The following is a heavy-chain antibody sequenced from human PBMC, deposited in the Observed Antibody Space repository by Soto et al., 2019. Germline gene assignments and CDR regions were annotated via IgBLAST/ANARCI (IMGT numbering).Heavy chain of an antibody. D-gene: IGHD5-12*01. CDR2: IYYSGST. J-gene: IGHJ4*02. Sequence: SETLSLTCTVSGGSISSSSYYWGWIRQPPGKGLEWIGSIYYSGSTYYNPSLKSRVTISVDTSKNQFSLKLSSVTAADTAVYYRARRYSGYDFDYWGQGTLVTVSS. CDR3: ARRYSGYDFDY. CDR1: GGSISSSSYY. V-gene: IGHV4-39*01.